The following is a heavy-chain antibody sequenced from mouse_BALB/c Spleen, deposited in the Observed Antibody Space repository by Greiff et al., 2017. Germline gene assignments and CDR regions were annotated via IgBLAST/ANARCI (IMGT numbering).Heavy chain of an antibody. J-gene: IGHJ4*01. CDR1: GFTFSSYG. Sequence: EVKLVESGGDLVKPGGSLKLSCAASGFTFSSYGMSWVRQTPDKRLEWVATISSGGSYTYYPDSVKGRFTISRDNARNILYLQMSSLRSEDTAMYYCARGDDGYYSGAMDYWGQGTSVTVSS. CDR3: ARGDDGYYSGAMDY. CDR2: ISSGGSYT. V-gene: IGHV5-6*02. D-gene: IGHD2-3*01.